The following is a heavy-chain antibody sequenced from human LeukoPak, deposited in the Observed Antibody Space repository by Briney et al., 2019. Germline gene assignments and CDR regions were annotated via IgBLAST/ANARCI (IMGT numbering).Heavy chain of an antibody. V-gene: IGHV5-51*01. D-gene: IGHD1-7*01. J-gene: IGHJ4*02. Sequence: GESLKISCKGSGYSFTSYWIAWVRQMPGKGLEWMGIIYPGDSDTTYSPSFQGQVTISADKSISTAYLQWSSLKPSDTAIYYCARRLRNSRGIDYWGQGTLVTVPS. CDR3: ARRLRNSRGIDY. CDR1: GYSFTSYW. CDR2: IYPGDSDT.